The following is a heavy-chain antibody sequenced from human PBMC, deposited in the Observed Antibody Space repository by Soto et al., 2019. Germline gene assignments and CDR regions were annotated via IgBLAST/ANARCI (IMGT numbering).Heavy chain of an antibody. CDR2: LVGNGGDK. CDR1: GFTFSAYA. D-gene: IGHD1-26*01. V-gene: IGHV3-23*01. CDR3: PKNLFKTNGEGEPFHL. Sequence: GGSLRLSCAASGFTFSAYAMNWVRQAPGKGLQWVSGLVGNGGDKTYADSVRGRFTVSRDNSMNTLYLQMNTQRDEDRALYYCPKNLFKTNGEGEPFHLGGGGKKVTFS. J-gene: IGHJ3*01.